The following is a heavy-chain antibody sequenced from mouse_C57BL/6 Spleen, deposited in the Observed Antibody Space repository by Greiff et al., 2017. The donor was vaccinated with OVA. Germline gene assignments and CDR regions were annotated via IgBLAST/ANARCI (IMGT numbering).Heavy chain of an antibody. J-gene: IGHJ4*01. CDR1: GFSLTSYG. CDR2: IWSGGST. V-gene: IGHV2-2*01. CDR3: ARRWDEEIYYAMDY. D-gene: IGHD4-1*01. Sequence: QVQLKESGPGLVQPSQSLSITCTVSGFSLTSYGVHWVRQSPGKGLEWLGVIWSGGSTDYNAAFISRLSISKDNSKSQVFFKMNSLQADDTAIYYCARRWDEEIYYAMDYWGQGTSVTVSS.